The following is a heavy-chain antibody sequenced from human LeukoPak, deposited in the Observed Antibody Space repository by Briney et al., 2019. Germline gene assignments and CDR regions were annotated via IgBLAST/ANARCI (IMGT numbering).Heavy chain of an antibody. CDR1: GFTFSSYA. CDR3: ASSPARHGSIRTPTFDI. J-gene: IGHJ3*02. D-gene: IGHD2-2*01. CDR2: IKSKTDGGTT. V-gene: IGHV3-15*01. Sequence: GGSLRLSCAASGFTFSSYAMSWVRQAPGKGLEWVGRIKSKTDGGTTDYAAPVKGRFTISRDDSKNTLYLQMNSLKTEDTAVYYCASSPARHGSIRTPTFDIWGQGTMVTVS.